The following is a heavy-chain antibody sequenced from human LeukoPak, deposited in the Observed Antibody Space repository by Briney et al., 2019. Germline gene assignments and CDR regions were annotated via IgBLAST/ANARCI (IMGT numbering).Heavy chain of an antibody. CDR1: GGTFSSYA. J-gene: IGHJ3*02. Sequence: ASVKVSCKASGGTFSSYAISWVRQAPGQGLEWMGGIIPIFGTANYAQKFQGRVTITADESTSTAYMELSSLRSEDTAVYYCARNYCSGGSCYPPNAFDIWGQGTMVTVS. CDR2: IIPIFGTA. D-gene: IGHD2-15*01. V-gene: IGHV1-69*13. CDR3: ARNYCSGGSCYPPNAFDI.